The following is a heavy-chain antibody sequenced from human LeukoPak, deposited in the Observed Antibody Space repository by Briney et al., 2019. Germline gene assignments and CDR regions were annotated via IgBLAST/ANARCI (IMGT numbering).Heavy chain of an antibody. CDR1: GFSFCSYA. D-gene: IGHD1-1*01. Sequence: GGSLRLSCAASGFSFCSYAMGWPRQAPGQGLEWVSAISGSGSHANYAESVKGRFTISRDNSKNTLYLQMHSLIAADTAVYYCGSGAVGTTVPWGQGTLVTVSS. V-gene: IGHV3-23*01. J-gene: IGHJ5*02. CDR3: GSGAVGTTVP. CDR2: ISGSGSHA.